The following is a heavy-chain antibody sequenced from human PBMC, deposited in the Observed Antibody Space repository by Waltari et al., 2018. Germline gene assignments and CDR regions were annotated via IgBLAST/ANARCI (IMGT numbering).Heavy chain of an antibody. CDR1: GFTFSSYW. CDR2: IKQDGSEK. J-gene: IGHJ4*02. D-gene: IGHD5-12*01. CDR3: ARDRGRGGYGTYYFDY. Sequence: EVQLVESGGGLVQPGGSLRLSCAASGFTFSSYWMSWVRQAPGKGLAWVANIKQDGSEKYYVDSVKGRFTISRDNAKNSLYLQMNSLRAEDTAVYYCARDRGRGGYGTYYFDYWGQGTLVTVSS. V-gene: IGHV3-7*01.